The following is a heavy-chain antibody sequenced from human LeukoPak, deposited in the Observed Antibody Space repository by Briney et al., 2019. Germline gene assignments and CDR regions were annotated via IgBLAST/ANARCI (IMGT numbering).Heavy chain of an antibody. CDR1: GFTFSSYA. D-gene: IGHD6-6*01. CDR3: ARGAAPDIAARPLDY. J-gene: IGHJ4*02. CDR2: ISYDGSNK. Sequence: GGSLRLSCAASGFTFSSYAMHWVRQAPGKGLEWVAVISYDGSNKYYADSVKGRFTISRDNSKNTLYLQMNSLRAEGTAVYYCARGAAPDIAARPLDYWGQGTLVTVSS. V-gene: IGHV3-30*04.